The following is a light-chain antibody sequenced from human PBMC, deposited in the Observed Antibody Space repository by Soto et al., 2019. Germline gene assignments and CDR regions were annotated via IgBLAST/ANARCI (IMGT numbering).Light chain of an antibody. J-gene: IGKJ1*01. CDR3: QQRNDWPWT. CDR1: QSIGIY. Sequence: EIVLTQSPATLSFSPGERATLSCRASQSIGIYLAWYQQKPGQAPRLLIYDASNKATGIPARFRGSGSGTDFTLTISSLEPEDFAFYYCQQRNDWPWTFGQGTQVELK. V-gene: IGKV3-11*01. CDR2: DAS.